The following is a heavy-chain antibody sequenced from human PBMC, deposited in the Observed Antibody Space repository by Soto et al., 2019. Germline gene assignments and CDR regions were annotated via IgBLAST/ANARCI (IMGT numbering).Heavy chain of an antibody. Sequence: EVQLVESGGGLVQPGGSLRLSCAASGFTFRTYWLSWVRQVPGKGLEWVANINLDGSEKNYVDSVKGRFTISRDNARNSLYLQMSSQRAEDTALYSCARDGSTSWYSYDNHGMDVWGQGTTVTVSS. CDR3: ARDGSTSWYSYDNHGMDV. V-gene: IGHV3-7*05. CDR2: INLDGSEK. CDR1: GFTFRTYW. D-gene: IGHD5-18*01. J-gene: IGHJ6*02.